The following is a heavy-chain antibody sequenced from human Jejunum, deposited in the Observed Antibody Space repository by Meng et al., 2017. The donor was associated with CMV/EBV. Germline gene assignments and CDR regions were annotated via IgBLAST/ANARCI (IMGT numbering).Heavy chain of an antibody. D-gene: IGHD3-22*01. V-gene: IGHV7-4-1*02. CDR2: SNTNTGNP. CDR1: AYPFTSYA. Sequence: VQLVPVGSGFKKLGASVKVSVKASAYPFTSYAMNWVRQAPGQGLEWMGWSNTNTGNPTYAQGFTGRFVFSLDTSVSTAYLQISSLKAEDTAVYYCARGDYYDSSGLDYWGQGTLVTVSS. CDR3: ARGDYYDSSGLDY. J-gene: IGHJ4*02.